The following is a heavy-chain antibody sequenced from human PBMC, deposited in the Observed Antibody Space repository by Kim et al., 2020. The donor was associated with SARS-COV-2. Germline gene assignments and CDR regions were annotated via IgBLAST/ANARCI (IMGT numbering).Heavy chain of an antibody. J-gene: IGHJ4*02. D-gene: IGHD6-13*01. Sequence: ASVKVSCKASGYTFTGYYMHWVRQAPGQGLEWMGWINPNSGGTNYAQKFQGRVTMTRDTSISTAYMELSRLRSDDTAVYYCARVRQYSSSWYYFDYWGQGTLVTVSS. CDR3: ARVRQYSSSWYYFDY. V-gene: IGHV1-2*02. CDR1: GYTFTGYY. CDR2: INPNSGGT.